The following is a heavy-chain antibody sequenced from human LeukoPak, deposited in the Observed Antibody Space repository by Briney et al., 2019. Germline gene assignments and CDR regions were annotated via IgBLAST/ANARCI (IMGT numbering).Heavy chain of an antibody. D-gene: IGHD6-13*01. J-gene: IGHJ4*02. Sequence: ASVTVSCKASGYTFTSYGISWVRQAPGQGLEWMGWISACNGDRNYAQKLQGRVTMTTDTSTSTAYMELRSLRSDDTAVYYCARADGIAAAGMSDYWGQGTLVTVSP. CDR3: ARADGIAAAGMSDY. CDR2: ISACNGDR. V-gene: IGHV1-18*01. CDR1: GYTFTSYG.